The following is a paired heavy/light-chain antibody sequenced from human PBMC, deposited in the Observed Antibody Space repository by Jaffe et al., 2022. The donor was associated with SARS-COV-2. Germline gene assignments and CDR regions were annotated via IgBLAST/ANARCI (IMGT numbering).Light chain of an antibody. CDR1: QSISVH. V-gene: IGKV1-39*01. CDR2: LAS. J-gene: IGKJ4*01. CDR3: QQSHTTPLT. Sequence: DIQMTQSPSSLSASIGDSVTISCRASQSISVHLNWYQQRPGKAPKLLIYLASTLQSGVPSRFSGTGSETDFTLTISSLQPEDYATYYCQQSHTTPLTFGGGTRVDIK.
Heavy chain of an antibody. Sequence: QVQLVQSESELKNPGASVKVSCKASGYRFTTYDINWVRQAPGQGLEWMGRISTSTRSPTYAQDFTGRFVFSVDTSVSTAYLSIDSLKAEDTAVYYCARGGYDVLTGCDPWGQGTLVTVSS. D-gene: IGHD3-9*01. CDR2: ISTSTRSP. CDR3: ARGGYDVLTGCDP. J-gene: IGHJ5*02. CDR1: GYRFTTYD. V-gene: IGHV7-4-1*01.